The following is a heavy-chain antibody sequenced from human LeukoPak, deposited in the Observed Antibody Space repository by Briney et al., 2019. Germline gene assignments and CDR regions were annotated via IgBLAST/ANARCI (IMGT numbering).Heavy chain of an antibody. Sequence: GGSLRLSCAASGFTFSSYSMNWVRQAPGKGLEWVSYISSSSSTIYYADSVKGRFTISRDNAKNSLYLQMNSLRAEDTAVYYCARGLIAARRSFDYWGQGTLVTVSS. CDR2: ISSSSSTI. V-gene: IGHV3-48*01. J-gene: IGHJ4*02. D-gene: IGHD6-6*01. CDR3: ARGLIAARRSFDY. CDR1: GFTFSSYS.